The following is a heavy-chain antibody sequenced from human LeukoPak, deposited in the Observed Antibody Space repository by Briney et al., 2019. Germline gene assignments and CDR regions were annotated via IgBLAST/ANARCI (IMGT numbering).Heavy chain of an antibody. CDR1: GFIFSRSS. J-gene: IGHJ4*02. Sequence: GEYLRLSCAGSGFIFSRSSMTWVRQSPGKGLEWVATINPDGSMKWYLDSVNGRFTISRDNSDNAVFLQMNSLRVEDMAVYYCAKLLGDVTTLDYWGQGILVTVSS. CDR2: INPDGSMK. V-gene: IGHV3-7*01. D-gene: IGHD3-16*01. CDR3: AKLLGDVTTLDY.